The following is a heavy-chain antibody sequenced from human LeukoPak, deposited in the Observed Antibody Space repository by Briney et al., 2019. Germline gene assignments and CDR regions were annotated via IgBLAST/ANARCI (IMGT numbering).Heavy chain of an antibody. V-gene: IGHV4-39*01. D-gene: IGHD1-26*01. CDR3: ARQGSGNYLSPVNY. CDR1: GGSISNGGYY. J-gene: IGHJ4*02. CDR2: IYYSGST. Sequence: SQTLSLTCTVSGGSISNGGYYWGWIRQPPGKGLEWIGTIYYSGSTYYNPSLKSRVTISVDTSKNQFSLKLSSVTAADTAVYYCARQGSGNYLSPVNYWGQGTLVTVSS.